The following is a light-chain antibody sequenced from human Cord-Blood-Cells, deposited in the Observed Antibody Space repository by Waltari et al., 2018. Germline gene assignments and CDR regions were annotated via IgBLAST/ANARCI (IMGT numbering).Light chain of an antibody. V-gene: IGLV2-14*01. CDR1: SSDVSGYNY. CDR3: SSYTSSSTGWE. CDR2: DVS. J-gene: IGLJ3*02. Sequence: QSALTQPASVSGSPGQSITIPCTGTSSDVSGYNYVPWYQQHPGKAPKLMIYDVSKRPSGVSNRFSGSKSGNTASLTISGLQAEDEADYYCSSYTSSSTGWEFGGGTKLTVL.